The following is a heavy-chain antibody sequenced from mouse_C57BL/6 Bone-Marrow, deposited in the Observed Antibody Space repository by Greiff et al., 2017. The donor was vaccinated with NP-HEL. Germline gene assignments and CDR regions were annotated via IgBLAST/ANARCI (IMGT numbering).Heavy chain of an antibody. Sequence: VQLQQSGPGLVKPSQSLSLTCSVTGYSITSGYYWNWIRQFPGNKLEWMGYISYDGSNNYNPSLKNRISITRDTSKNQFFLKLNSVTTEDTATYYCARGWGNYVERFDYWGQGTTLTVSS. CDR3: ARGWGNYVERFDY. D-gene: IGHD2-1*01. CDR2: ISYDGSN. V-gene: IGHV3-6*01. CDR1: GYSITSGYY. J-gene: IGHJ2*01.